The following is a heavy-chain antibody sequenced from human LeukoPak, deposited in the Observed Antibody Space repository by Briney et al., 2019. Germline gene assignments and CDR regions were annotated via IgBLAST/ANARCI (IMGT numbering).Heavy chain of an antibody. CDR1: GFTFSSYA. D-gene: IGHD1-26*01. CDR3: ARDPAGDSGSYHYFDY. J-gene: IGHJ4*02. V-gene: IGHV3-23*01. Sequence: GGSLRLSCAASGFTFSSYAMGWVRQAPGKGLEWVSAISGSGGSTYYADSVKGRFTISRDNSKNTLYLQMNSLRAEDTAVYYCARDPAGDSGSYHYFDYWGQGTLVTVSS. CDR2: ISGSGGST.